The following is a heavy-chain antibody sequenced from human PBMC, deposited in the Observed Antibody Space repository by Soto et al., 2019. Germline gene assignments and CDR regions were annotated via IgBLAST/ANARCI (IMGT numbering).Heavy chain of an antibody. Sequence: EVQLVESGGVVVQPGGSLRLSCAASGFTFDDYTMHWVRQAPGKGLEWVSLISWDGGSTYYADSVKGRFTISRDNSKNSLYLQMNSLRTEDTALYYCAKDMSSSSWYFDYWGQGTLVTVSS. J-gene: IGHJ4*02. CDR1: GFTFDDYT. CDR2: ISWDGGST. V-gene: IGHV3-43*01. D-gene: IGHD6-13*01. CDR3: AKDMSSSSWYFDY.